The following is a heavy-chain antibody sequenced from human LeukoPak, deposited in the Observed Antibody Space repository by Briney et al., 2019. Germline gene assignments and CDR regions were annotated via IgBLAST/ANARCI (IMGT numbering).Heavy chain of an antibody. CDR3: ATSSGWYGTAEYFQH. V-gene: IGHV3-21*01. CDR1: GFTFNSYS. Sequence: GGSLRLSCSASGFTFNSYSLNWVRQAPGKGLEWVSFISSSSSYIYYADSVKGRFTISRDNANNSLYLQMNSLRAEDTAVYYCATSSGWYGTAEYFQHWGQGILVTVSS. CDR2: ISSSSSYI. D-gene: IGHD6-19*01. J-gene: IGHJ1*01.